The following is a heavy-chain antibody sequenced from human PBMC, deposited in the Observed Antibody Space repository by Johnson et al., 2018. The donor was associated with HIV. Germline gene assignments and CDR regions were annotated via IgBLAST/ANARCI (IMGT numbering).Heavy chain of an antibody. CDR2: IYSGGKT. V-gene: IGHV3-66*01. CDR3: ARNQGRRNYYDAFDI. CDR1: GFTVSSNY. D-gene: IGHD1-7*01. J-gene: IGHJ3*02. Sequence: VQLVESGGGLVQPGGSLRLSCAASGFTVSSNYMSWVRQAPGKGLEWVSVIYSGGKTYYADSVKGRFTISRDNSKNTLYLQMNSLRVEDTAVYYCARNQGRRNYYDAFDIWGQGTMVTVSS.